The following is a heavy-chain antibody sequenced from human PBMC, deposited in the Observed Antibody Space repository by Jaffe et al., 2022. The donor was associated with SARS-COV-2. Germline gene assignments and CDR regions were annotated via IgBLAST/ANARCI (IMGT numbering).Heavy chain of an antibody. CDR1: GFTFGTTA. D-gene: IGHD3-16*01. J-gene: IGHJ4*02. CDR2: IWFDGKNE. CDR3: ARDLGKGGYFDC. Sequence: VQLVESGGGVVQPGRSLRLSCVASGFTFGTTAMHWVRHAPGKGLEWVAFIWFDGKNENYADSVKGRFTISRDNSKNTLYLQMNSLRAEDTAQYYCARDLGKGGYFDCWGQGTLVTVSS. V-gene: IGHV3-33*01.